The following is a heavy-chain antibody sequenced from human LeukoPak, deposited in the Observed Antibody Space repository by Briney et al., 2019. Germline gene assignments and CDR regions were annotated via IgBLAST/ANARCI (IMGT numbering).Heavy chain of an antibody. J-gene: IGHJ4*02. Sequence: VASVKVSCKASGYTFTSYDINWVRQATGEGQEWMGWMNTNSGNTGYAQKFQGRGTITRNTSISTAYMELSCPRSEGTAVYYCLGGVAYDSSGVVDYSGRGTLVSDSS. V-gene: IGHV1-8*03. CDR1: GYTFTSYD. CDR2: MNTNSGNT. CDR3: LGGVAYDSSGVVDY. D-gene: IGHD3-22*01.